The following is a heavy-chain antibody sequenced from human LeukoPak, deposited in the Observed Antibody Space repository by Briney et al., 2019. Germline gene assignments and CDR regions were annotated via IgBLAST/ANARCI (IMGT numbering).Heavy chain of an antibody. J-gene: IGHJ6*03. V-gene: IGHV4-39*01. CDR3: ARLHFGVVDPSDYMDV. D-gene: IGHD3-3*01. CDR2: IYYSGST. Sequence: SDTLSLTCTVSGGSISSGSYYWGWIRQPPGKGLEWIGSIYYSGSTYYNPSLKSRVTISVDTSKNQFSLKLSSVTAADTAVYYCARLHFGVVDPSDYMDVWGKGTTVTVSS. CDR1: GGSISSGSYY.